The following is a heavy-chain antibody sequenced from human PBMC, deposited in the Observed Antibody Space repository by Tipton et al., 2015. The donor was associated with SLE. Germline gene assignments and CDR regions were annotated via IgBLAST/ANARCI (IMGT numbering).Heavy chain of an antibody. Sequence: TLSLTCTVSGGSIRGSTYYWGWIRQAPGKGLEWVGCMRRGGRTDYNPSLQSRVAMSVDTSKNQLSIDLNSVTAADTAVYYCARGGGDSSSCQDFDRWGQGTLVTVSS. CDR1: GGSIRGSTYY. CDR3: ARGGGDSSSCQDFDR. V-gene: IGHV4-61*05. CDR2: MRRGGRT. J-gene: IGHJ4*02. D-gene: IGHD6-13*01.